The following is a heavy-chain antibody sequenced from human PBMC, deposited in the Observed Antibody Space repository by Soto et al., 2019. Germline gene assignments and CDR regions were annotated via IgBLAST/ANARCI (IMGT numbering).Heavy chain of an antibody. J-gene: IGHJ6*02. CDR2: IIPIFGTA. D-gene: IGHD3-9*01. V-gene: IGHV1-69*01. CDR3: ARPTYDILTGYLINYFYYGMDV. CDR1: GGTFSSYA. Sequence: QVQLVQSGAEVKKPGSSVKVSCKASGGTFSSYAISWVRQAPGQGLEWMGGIIPIFGTANYAQKFQGRVTITADESTRTAYMERSSLRSDDTAVYYCARPTYDILTGYLINYFYYGMDVWGQGTTVTVSS.